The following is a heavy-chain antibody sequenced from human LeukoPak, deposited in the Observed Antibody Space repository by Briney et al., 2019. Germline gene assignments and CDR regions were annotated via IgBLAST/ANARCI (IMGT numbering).Heavy chain of an antibody. CDR2: INPNSGGT. CDR1: GYTFTGYY. J-gene: IGHJ6*02. V-gene: IGHV1-2*02. D-gene: IGHD5-18*01. CDR3: ARDLGDTNYGMDV. Sequence: ASVKVSCKASGYTFTGYYMHRVRQAPGQGPEWMGWINPNSGGTNYAQKFQGRVTMTRDTSISTAYMELSRLRSDDTAVYYCARDLGDTNYGMDVWGQGTTVTVSS.